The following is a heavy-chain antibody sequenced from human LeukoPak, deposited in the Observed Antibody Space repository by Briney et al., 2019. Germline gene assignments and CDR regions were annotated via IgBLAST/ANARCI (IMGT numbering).Heavy chain of an antibody. CDR1: GFTFSTYW. CDR3: ASLGGTVTMVDYYFDY. V-gene: IGHV3-7*01. D-gene: IGHD4-17*01. CDR2: IKQDGSEK. J-gene: IGHJ4*02. Sequence: PGGSLRLSCAASGFTFSTYWMSWVRQAPGKGLEWVANIKQDGSEKYYVDSVKGRFTISRDNAKNSLYLQMNSLRAEDTAVYYCASLGGTVTMVDYYFDYWGQGTLVTVSS.